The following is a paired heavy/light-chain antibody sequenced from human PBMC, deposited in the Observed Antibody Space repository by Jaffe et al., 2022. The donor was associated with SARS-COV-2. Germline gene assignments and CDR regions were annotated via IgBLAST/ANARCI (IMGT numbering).Heavy chain of an antibody. D-gene: IGHD3-9*01. V-gene: IGHV4-38-2*02. CDR1: GDSITSYYY. J-gene: IGHJ6*03. CDR2: MHHGGTI. Sequence: QVQLQESGPGLVKPSETLSLTCTVSGDSITSYYYWTWIRLPPGKGLEWVGHMHHGGTIYYNPSLKSRATISVDTSSNQFSLRLNSVTATDTAIYYCARHYFDISTGRYFFFMDVWGKGTTVTVSS. CDR3: ARHYFDISTGRYFFFMDV.
Light chain of an antibody. CDR2: AAS. CDR1: QSVSSN. V-gene: IGKV3-15*01. J-gene: IGKJ5*01. Sequence: EIVMTQSPATLSVSPGERATLSCRASQSVSSNLAWYQQKPGQAPRLLIHAASTRATGTPARFSGSGSGTEFTLTISSLQSEDFAVYYCQQYYSWPPLTFGQGTRLEIK. CDR3: QQYYSWPPLT.